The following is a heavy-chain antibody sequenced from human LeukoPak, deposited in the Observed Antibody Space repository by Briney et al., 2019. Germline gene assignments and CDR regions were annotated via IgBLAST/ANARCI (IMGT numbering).Heavy chain of an antibody. V-gene: IGHV4-61*02. D-gene: IGHD3-22*01. CDR1: GVSISSGSYD. J-gene: IGHJ4*02. CDR3: ARGGYSADF. CDR2: IYTSGST. Sequence: SQTLSLTCTVSGVSISSGSYDWSWIRQPAGKGLEWIGRIYTSGSTNYNPSLKSLVTISVDTSKNQFSLKLSSVTAADTAVYYCARGGYSADFWGQGTLVTVSS.